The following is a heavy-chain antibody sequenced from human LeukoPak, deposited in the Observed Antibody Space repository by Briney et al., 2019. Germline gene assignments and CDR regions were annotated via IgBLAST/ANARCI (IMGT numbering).Heavy chain of an antibody. Sequence: SETLSLTCTVSGGSISSSSYYWGWIRQPPGEGLEWIGSIFYSGNTYYNPSLKSRVTISVDTSKNQFSVKLSSVTAADTAVYYCARLYVLRFLEWSPTSRTVGDAFDIGGQGTMVAVSS. CDR2: IFYSGNT. J-gene: IGHJ3*02. CDR3: ARLYVLRFLEWSPTSRTVGDAFDI. CDR1: GGSISSSSYY. V-gene: IGHV4-39*01. D-gene: IGHD3-3*01.